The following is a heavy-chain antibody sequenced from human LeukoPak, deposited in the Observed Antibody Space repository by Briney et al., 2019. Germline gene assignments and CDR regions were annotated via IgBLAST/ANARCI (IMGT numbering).Heavy chain of an antibody. CDR2: INPNSGGT. J-gene: IGHJ6*03. D-gene: IGHD4-11*01. CDR3: AIATSDYRSWAYYYMDV. Sequence: GASVKVSCKASGYTFTGYYMHWVRQAPGQGLEWMGWINPNSGGTNYAQKFQGRVTMTRDTSISTAYMELSRLRSDDTAVYYCAIATSDYRSWAYYYMDVWGKGTTVTVSS. CDR1: GYTFTGYY. V-gene: IGHV1-2*02.